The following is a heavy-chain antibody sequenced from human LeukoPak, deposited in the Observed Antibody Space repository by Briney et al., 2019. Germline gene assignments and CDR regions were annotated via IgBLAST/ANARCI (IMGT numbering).Heavy chain of an antibody. CDR2: INPNSGGT. Sequence: GASVKVSCKASGYTFTGYYMHWVRQAPGQGLEWMGWINPNSGGTNYAQKFQGRVTMTRDTSIGTAYMELSRLRSDDTAVYYCAREMYSGYGLSDYWGQGTLVTVSS. CDR3: AREMYSGYGLSDY. V-gene: IGHV1-2*02. J-gene: IGHJ4*02. CDR1: GYTFTGYY. D-gene: IGHD5-12*01.